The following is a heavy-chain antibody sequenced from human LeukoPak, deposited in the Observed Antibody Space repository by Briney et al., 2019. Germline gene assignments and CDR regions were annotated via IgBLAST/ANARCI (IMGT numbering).Heavy chain of an antibody. CDR1: GGSLGNYF. CDR2: IFKTGTV. D-gene: IGHD6-19*01. Sequence: PSETLSLTCSVSGGSLGNYFWSWIRQSPGKGLEWIAHIFKTGTVTHSPSLQRRVTMSVDTSNNQFSLTLRSVTAADTAVYYCARRTAVASFDYWGQGTLVTVSS. CDR3: ARRTAVASFDY. J-gene: IGHJ4*02. V-gene: IGHV4-59*01.